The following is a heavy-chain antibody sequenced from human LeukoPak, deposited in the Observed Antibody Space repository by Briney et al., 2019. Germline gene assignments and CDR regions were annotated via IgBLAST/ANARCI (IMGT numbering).Heavy chain of an antibody. CDR3: TRWAWDY. V-gene: IGHV3-53*01. Sequence: GGSLRLSCAASGFTFSSYAMSWVRQAPGKGLEWVSVIYSDGNTYYADSVKGRLTISRDTSKNMLYLQMNSLRAEDTAVYYCTRWAWDYWGQGTLVTVSS. CDR2: IYSDGNT. CDR1: GFTFSSYA. J-gene: IGHJ4*02.